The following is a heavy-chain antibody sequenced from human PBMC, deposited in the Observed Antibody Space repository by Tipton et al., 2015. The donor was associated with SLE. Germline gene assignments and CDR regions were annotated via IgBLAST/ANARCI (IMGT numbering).Heavy chain of an antibody. Sequence: TLSLTCTVSGGSISSSSYYWGWIRQPPGKGLEWIGSVFYSGSTSYNPFLRSRVTISVDTSKNQFSLKLTSVTAADTAFYYCARRGISHDGFDIWGQGTMVTVSS. D-gene: IGHD3-16*01. V-gene: IGHV4-39*01. CDR2: VFYSGST. CDR1: GGSISSSSYY. J-gene: IGHJ3*02. CDR3: ARRGISHDGFDI.